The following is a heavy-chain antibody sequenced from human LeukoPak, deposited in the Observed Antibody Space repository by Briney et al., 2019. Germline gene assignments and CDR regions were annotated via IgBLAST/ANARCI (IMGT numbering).Heavy chain of an antibody. J-gene: IGHJ4*02. CDR1: GFTFTSYA. Sequence: PGGSLRLSCAASGFTFTSYALAWVRQAPGKGLEWVSSISRIGGSIYYADSVKGRFTISRDNSKNTLYLQMNSLRVEDTAVYYCAKDFVGTGNFRGGDYWGQRTLVTVSS. D-gene: IGHD2-8*02. V-gene: IGHV3-23*01. CDR3: AKDFVGTGNFRGGDY. CDR2: ISRIGGSI.